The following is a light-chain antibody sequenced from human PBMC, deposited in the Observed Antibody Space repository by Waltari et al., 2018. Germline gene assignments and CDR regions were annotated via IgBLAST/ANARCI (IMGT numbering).Light chain of an antibody. CDR2: EVT. V-gene: IGLV2-14*01. CDR3: SSYSTTFTVV. J-gene: IGLJ2*01. CDR1: SNDVGAHNL. Sequence: QSALTQPASVSGSLGQSISISCAGTSNDVGAHNLVSWYQQYPGRAPKLVIYEVTNRPSVISYRFSWSKSGNTASLTISGLQSEDEAEYFCSSYSTTFTVVFGGGTKVTV.